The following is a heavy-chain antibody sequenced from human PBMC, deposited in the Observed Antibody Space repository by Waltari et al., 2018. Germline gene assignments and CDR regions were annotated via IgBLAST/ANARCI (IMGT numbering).Heavy chain of an antibody. J-gene: IGHJ3*02. CDR1: GYSISSGYY. CDR2: IYHRGST. D-gene: IGHD3-3*01. Sequence: QVQLQESGPGLVKPSETLSLTCAVSGYSISSGYYWGWIRQPPGKGLEWIGSIYHRGSTYYNPSLKSRVTISVDTSKNQFSLKLSSVTAADTAVYYCARVPFGSDAFDIWGQGTMVTVSS. V-gene: IGHV4-38-2*01. CDR3: ARVPFGSDAFDI.